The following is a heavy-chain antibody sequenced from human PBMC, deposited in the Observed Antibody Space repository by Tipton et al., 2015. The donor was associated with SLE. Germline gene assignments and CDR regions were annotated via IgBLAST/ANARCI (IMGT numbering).Heavy chain of an antibody. CDR1: GASISSGGYY. J-gene: IGHJ2*01. D-gene: IGHD3-16*01. V-gene: IGHV4-31*02. CDR2: IYHSGNT. CDR3: ARKRLPDLDFDL. Sequence: LRLSCTVSGASISSGGYYWSWIRQHPGKGLEYIGYIYHSGNTYYNPSLRSRVRISVDTSVNQFSLDLSSVTAADTAVYYCARKRLPDLDFDLWGRGSLVAVSS.